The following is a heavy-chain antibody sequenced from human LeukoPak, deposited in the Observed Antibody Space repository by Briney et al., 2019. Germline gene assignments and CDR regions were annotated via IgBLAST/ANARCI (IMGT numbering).Heavy chain of an antibody. CDR1: GVSISNCDYY. Sequence: SETLSLTCTVSGVSISNCDYYWSWIRPHQGKGLVWIGYLYYSGSAYYNPSLKSRVTISVDTSKNQFSLKLSSVTAADTAVYYCARGGYYSDSSGYYRHFDYWGQGTLVTVSS. D-gene: IGHD3-22*01. CDR2: LYYSGSA. V-gene: IGHV4-31*03. CDR3: ARGGYYSDSSGYYRHFDY. J-gene: IGHJ4*02.